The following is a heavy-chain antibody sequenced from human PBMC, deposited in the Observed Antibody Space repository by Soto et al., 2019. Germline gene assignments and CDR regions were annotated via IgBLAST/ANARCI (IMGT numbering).Heavy chain of an antibody. CDR2: ISGSGIDT. D-gene: IGHD6-13*01. V-gene: IGHV3-11*05. CDR3: ASGQQIRMAHI. J-gene: IGHJ3*02. Sequence: QVQLVESGGGLVKPGGSLRLSCAASGFIFSDYYASWIRQATGKGLEWLSYISGSGIDTNYADSVKGRFTISRDNAENSLYLQMNSLRAEDTAVHYCASGQQIRMAHISGQGTMVTVSS. CDR1: GFIFSDYY.